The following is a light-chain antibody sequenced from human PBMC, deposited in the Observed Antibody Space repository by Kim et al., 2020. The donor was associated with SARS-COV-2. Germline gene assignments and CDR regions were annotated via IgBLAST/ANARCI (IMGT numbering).Light chain of an antibody. V-gene: IGKV3-15*01. CDR1: QSVRSN. Sequence: PGERATLSCRASQSVRSNLAWYQQKPGQAPRLLIYGASTRATGIPARFSGSGSGTEFTLTISSLQSEDFAVYYCQQYNNWPPTRTFGQGTKVDIK. J-gene: IGKJ1*01. CDR3: QQYNNWPPTRT. CDR2: GAS.